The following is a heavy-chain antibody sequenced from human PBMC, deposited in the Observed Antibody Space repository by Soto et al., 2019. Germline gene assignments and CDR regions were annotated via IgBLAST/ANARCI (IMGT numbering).Heavy chain of an antibody. V-gene: IGHV3-7*01. CDR3: AREMVRGVITPSDY. D-gene: IGHD3-10*01. J-gene: IGHJ4*02. CDR1: GFMFSTYW. CDR2: IKQDGSEK. Sequence: GGSLRLSCAASGFMFSTYWMSWVRQAPGKGLEWVANIKQDGSEKKYVDSVKGRFTISRDNAKNSLYLQMNSLRAEDTAVYYCAREMVRGVITPSDYWGQGTLVTVSS.